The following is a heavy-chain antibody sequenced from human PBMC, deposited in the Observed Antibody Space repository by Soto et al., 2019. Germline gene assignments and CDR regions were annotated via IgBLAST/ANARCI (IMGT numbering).Heavy chain of an antibody. CDR2: ISWNSDNI. Sequence: PGGSLRLSCAASGFTFDDYAMHWVRQAPGKGLEWVSGISWNSDNIVYADSVEGRFTISRDNAKNSLYLQMNSLRAGDTALYYCAKDLYSNYGDAFDIWGQGTMVTVSS. CDR1: GFTFDDYA. CDR3: AKDLYSNYGDAFDI. D-gene: IGHD4-4*01. J-gene: IGHJ3*02. V-gene: IGHV3-9*01.